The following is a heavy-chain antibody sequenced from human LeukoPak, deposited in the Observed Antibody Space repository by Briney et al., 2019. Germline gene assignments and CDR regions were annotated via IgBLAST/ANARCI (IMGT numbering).Heavy chain of an antibody. D-gene: IGHD2-21*01. V-gene: IGHV4-39*02. Sequence: SETLSLTCTVSDGSIGNGNFYWSWIRQPPGKGLEWIGSIYPLGFRHYNPSLRSRVTIAVDTSNNRFSLTLFSLTAADTAVYYYSRIQSRWIHDGDTSCYFRDGSDIWGPGTMVAVSS. J-gene: IGHJ3*02. CDR3: SRIQSRWIHDGDTSCYFRDGSDI. CDR2: IYPLGFR. CDR1: DGSIGNGNFY.